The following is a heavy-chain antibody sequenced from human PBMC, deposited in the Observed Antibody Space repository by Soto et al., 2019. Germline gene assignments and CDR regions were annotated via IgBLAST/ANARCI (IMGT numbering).Heavy chain of an antibody. J-gene: IGHJ6*02. V-gene: IGHV4-59*01. CDR1: GGSISSYY. CDR3: ARVQAPANRFLEWLGPSTGGMDV. Sequence: LSLTCTVSGGSISSYYWSWIRQPPGKGLEWIGYIYYSGSTNYNPSLKSRVTISVDTSKNQFSLKLSSVAAADTAVYYCARVQAPANRFLEWLGPSTGGMDVWGQGTTVTVSS. CDR2: IYYSGST. D-gene: IGHD3-3*01.